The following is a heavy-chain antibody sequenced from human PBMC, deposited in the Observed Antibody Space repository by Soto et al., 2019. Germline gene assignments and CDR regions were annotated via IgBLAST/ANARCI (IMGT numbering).Heavy chain of an antibody. D-gene: IGHD2-8*01. Sequence: QMQLVESGGGLVKPGGSLRLSCAASGFTFSDYYVSWIRQAPGKGLEWVSYISSSGTMVYYADSVKGRFSISWDSAKNSLVLRMNSLRAEDTAVDYCARAPSVLPPFYGLDVWGQGTTVTVSS. J-gene: IGHJ6*02. V-gene: IGHV3-11*01. CDR2: ISSSGTMV. CDR1: GFTFSDYY. CDR3: ARAPSVLPPFYGLDV.